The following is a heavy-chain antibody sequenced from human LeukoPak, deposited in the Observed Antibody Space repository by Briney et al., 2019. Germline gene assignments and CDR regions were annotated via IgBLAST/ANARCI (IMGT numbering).Heavy chain of an antibody. CDR2: ISYDGSNK. D-gene: IGHD6-13*01. J-gene: IGHJ4*02. CDR1: GFTLSSYA. CDR3: ARESSSSWFDY. Sequence: GGSLRLSCAASGFTLSSYAMHWVRQAPGKGLEWVAVISYDGSNKYYADSVKGRFTISRDNSKNTLYLQMNSLRAEDTAVYYCARESSSSWFDYWGQGTLVTVSS. V-gene: IGHV3-30-3*01.